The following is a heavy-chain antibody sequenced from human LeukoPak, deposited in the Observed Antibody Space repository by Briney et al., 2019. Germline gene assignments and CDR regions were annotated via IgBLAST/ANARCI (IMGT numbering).Heavy chain of an antibody. V-gene: IGHV4-30-4*01. D-gene: IGHD2-21*02. Sequence: PSQTLSLTCTVSGGSISSGDYYWSWIRQPPGKGLEWIGYIYYSGSTYYNPSLKSRVTISVDTSKNQFSLKLSSVTAADTAVYYCASGPLTSPYFDYWGQGTLVTVSS. CDR2: IYYSGST. J-gene: IGHJ4*02. CDR3: ASGPLTSPYFDY. CDR1: GGSISSGDYY.